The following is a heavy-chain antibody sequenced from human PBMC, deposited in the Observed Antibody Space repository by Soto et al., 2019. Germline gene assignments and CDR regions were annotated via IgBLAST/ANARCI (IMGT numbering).Heavy chain of an antibody. D-gene: IGHD3-22*01. CDR1: GFMFGTYW. J-gene: IGHJ6*02. CDR2: IKHDGNEK. CDR3: VRATLSWGHYYFRGLDV. Sequence: GRSLRLSCAATGFMFGTYWMSWVRQAPGKGLEWVANIKHDGNEKYYADSVKGRFTVSRDNVKNFLHLQMSSLRGDDTGVYFCVRATLSWGHYYFRGLDVWGQGTMVTVSS. V-gene: IGHV3-7*01.